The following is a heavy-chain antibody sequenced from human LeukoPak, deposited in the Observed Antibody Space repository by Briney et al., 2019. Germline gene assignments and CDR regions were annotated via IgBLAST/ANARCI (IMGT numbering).Heavy chain of an antibody. D-gene: IGHD6-13*01. V-gene: IGHV3-48*01. CDR3: AREKGESSSWLYYFDY. J-gene: IGHJ4*02. Sequence: PGGSLRLSCAASGFTFSSYSMNWVRQAPGKGLEWVSYISSSSSTIYYADSVKGRFTISRDNAKNSLYLQMNSLRAEDTAVYYCAREKGESSSWLYYFDYWGQGTLVTVSS. CDR2: ISSSSSTI. CDR1: GFTFSSYS.